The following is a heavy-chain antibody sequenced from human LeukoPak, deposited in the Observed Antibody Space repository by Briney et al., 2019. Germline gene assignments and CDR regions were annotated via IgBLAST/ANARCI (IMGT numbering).Heavy chain of an antibody. Sequence: GASVKVSCKASGYTFTSYGISWVRQAPGQGLEWMGWISTYNGNTKYAQKVQGRVTMTTDTSTSTAYMELRSLRSDDTAVYYCARKLSSTSCNGDYWGQGTLVTVSS. CDR2: ISTYNGNT. CDR3: ARKLSSTSCNGDY. D-gene: IGHD2-2*01. CDR1: GYTFTSYG. J-gene: IGHJ4*02. V-gene: IGHV1-18*01.